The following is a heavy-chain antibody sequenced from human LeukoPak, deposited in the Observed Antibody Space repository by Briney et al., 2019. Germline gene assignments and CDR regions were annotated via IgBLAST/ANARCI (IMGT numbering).Heavy chain of an antibody. V-gene: IGHV1-2*06. CDR2: INPNSGGT. D-gene: IGHD6-13*01. CDR3: ARGIAQNGFDP. CDR1: GYRFTGYY. J-gene: IGHJ5*02. Sequence: ASVMVSCKASGYRFTGYYIHWVRQAPGQGLEWMGRINPNSGGTNYAQKFQGRVTLTTDTSISTAYMELSRLRSDDTAVYYCARGIAQNGFDPWGQGTLVTVSS.